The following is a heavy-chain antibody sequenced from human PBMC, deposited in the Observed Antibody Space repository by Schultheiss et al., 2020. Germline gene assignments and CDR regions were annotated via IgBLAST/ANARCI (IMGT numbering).Heavy chain of an antibody. CDR3: ARDLGHSNYPFDY. V-gene: IGHV1-8*02. CDR1: GYTFTGYY. Sequence: ASVPVSCKASGYTFTGYYIHWMRQAPGQGLEWMGWINPNSGNTGYAQKFQGRVTMTRNTSISTAYMELSSLRSEDTAVYYCARDLGHSNYPFDYWGQGTLVTVSS. D-gene: IGHD4-11*01. J-gene: IGHJ4*02. CDR2: INPNSGNT.